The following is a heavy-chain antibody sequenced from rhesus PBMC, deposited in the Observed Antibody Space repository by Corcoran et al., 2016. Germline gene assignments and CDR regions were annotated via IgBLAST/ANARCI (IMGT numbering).Heavy chain of an antibody. Sequence: QVQLQESGPGLVKPSETLSLTCAVSGGSISGCYYWGWLREHPGKGLEWIGNIYGKSASTYYNPSLKSRVTISKDTSKNQFSLKLSSVTAADTAVYYCASEYSNYGFDYWGQGVLVTVSS. CDR2: IYGKSAST. D-gene: IGHD4-23*01. CDR3: ASEYSNYGFDY. V-gene: IGHV4S7*01. J-gene: IGHJ4*01. CDR1: GGSISGCYY.